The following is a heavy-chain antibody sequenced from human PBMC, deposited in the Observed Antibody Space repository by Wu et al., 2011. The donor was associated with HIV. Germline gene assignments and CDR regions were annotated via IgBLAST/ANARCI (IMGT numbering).Heavy chain of an antibody. J-gene: IGHJ4*02. D-gene: IGHD3-10*01. CDR1: GFTLTDHY. CDR3: ARRENFGAGPFDY. V-gene: IGHV1-69-2*01. CDR2: IDPEDGEA. Sequence: VQLMQSGAEVKRPGASVKISCTASGFTLTDHYMHWVRQVRGQGLEWMGLIDPEDGEAKYAEHFQGRVTITADTSTDTAYMELSSLRSEDTAIYFCARRENFGAGPFDYWGLGTLVTVSS.